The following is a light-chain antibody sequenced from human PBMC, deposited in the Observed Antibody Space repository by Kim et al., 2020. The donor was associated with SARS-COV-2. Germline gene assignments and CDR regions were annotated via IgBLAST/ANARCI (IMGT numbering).Light chain of an antibody. CDR1: QSISNIN. J-gene: IGKJ1*01. CDR3: QFSGT. CDR2: GAS. V-gene: IGKV3-20*01. Sequence: PGETAPLSCRAIQSISNINLNWYQQKPGQTPRLLIYGASSRATGIPDRCSGSGSGTDFTLTISRLEPEDFALYHCQFSGTFGQGTKVDIK.